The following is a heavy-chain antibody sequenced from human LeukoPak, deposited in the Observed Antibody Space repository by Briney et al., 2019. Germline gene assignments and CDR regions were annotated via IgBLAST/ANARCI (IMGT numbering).Heavy chain of an antibody. Sequence: ASVKVSCKASGGTFSSYAISWVRQAPGQGLEWMGGIIPIFGTANYAQKFQGRVTITADESTSTAYMELSSLRSEDTAVYYCARDNDSRGPPHFDYWGQGTLVTASS. CDR3: ARDNDSRGPPHFDY. J-gene: IGHJ4*02. CDR2: IIPIFGTA. V-gene: IGHV1-69*13. CDR1: GGTFSSYA. D-gene: IGHD3-16*01.